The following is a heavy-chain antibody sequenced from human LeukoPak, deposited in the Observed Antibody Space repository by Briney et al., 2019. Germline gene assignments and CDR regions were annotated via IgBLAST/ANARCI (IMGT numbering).Heavy chain of an antibody. V-gene: IGHV1-69*04. Sequence: GASVKVSCKASGGTFSSYAISWVRQAPGQGLEWMGRIIPILGIANYAQKFQGRVMITADKSTSTAYMELSSLRSEDTAVYYCARERKGLWFGEQGIFDYWGQGTLVTVSS. CDR1: GGTFSSYA. CDR2: IIPILGIA. CDR3: ARERKGLWFGEQGIFDY. D-gene: IGHD3-10*01. J-gene: IGHJ4*02.